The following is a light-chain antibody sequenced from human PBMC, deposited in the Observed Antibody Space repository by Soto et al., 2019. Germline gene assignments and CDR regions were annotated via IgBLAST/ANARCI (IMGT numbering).Light chain of an antibody. J-gene: IGKJ1*01. CDR3: QQYGSAPRT. Sequence: EIVLTPSPGTLSLSPVERATLSCRASQSVSSSFLSWYQQKPGQSPRLLIHGASGRATGIPDRFSGSGSGTDFTLTISSLEPEDFAVYYCQQYGSAPRTFGQGTKVDIK. CDR2: GAS. CDR1: QSVSSSF. V-gene: IGKV3-20*01.